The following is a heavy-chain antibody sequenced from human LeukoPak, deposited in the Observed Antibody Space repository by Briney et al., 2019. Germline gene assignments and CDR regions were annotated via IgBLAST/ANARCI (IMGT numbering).Heavy chain of an antibody. J-gene: IGHJ6*04. CDR2: ISGSVGST. D-gene: IGHD6-25*01. CDR3: AKGSEEDYYYYGMDV. Sequence: GGSLRPSCAASGFTFTSYAVSWVRQAPGKGLEWVSAISGSVGSTYYASSVTGRFTISRDNSKNTLYLQMNSLRAEDTAVYYCAKGSEEDYYYYGMDVWGKGTTATVSS. V-gene: IGHV3-23*01. CDR1: GFTFTSYA.